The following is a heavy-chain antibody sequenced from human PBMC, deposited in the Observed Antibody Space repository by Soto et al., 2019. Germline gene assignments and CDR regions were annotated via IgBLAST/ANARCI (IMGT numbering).Heavy chain of an antibody. CDR2: TYYRSKWYN. V-gene: IGHV6-1*01. D-gene: IGHD5-12*01. Sequence: QVQLQQSGPGLVKPSQTLSLTCAISGDSVSSSRAAWNWIRQSPSRGLEWLGRTYYRSKWYNDXXVSVKSRITIXXDXSXXQFSLQLNSVTPGDTAVYYCARGVGDGYNFVAFDIWGQGTMVTVSS. CDR3: ARGVGDGYNFVAFDI. J-gene: IGHJ3*02. CDR1: GDSVSSSRAA.